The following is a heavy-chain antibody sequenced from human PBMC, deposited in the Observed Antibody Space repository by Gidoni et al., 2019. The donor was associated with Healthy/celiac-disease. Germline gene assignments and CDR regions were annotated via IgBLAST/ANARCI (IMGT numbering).Heavy chain of an antibody. CDR1: GGTFSSYA. CDR2: IIPIFGTA. J-gene: IGHJ6*03. Sequence: QLQLVQSGAEVKKPGSSVKVSCKASGGTFSSYAISWVRQAPGQGLEWMGGIIPIFGTANYAQKFQGRVTITADKSTSTAYMELSSLRSEDTAVYYCAREGVVQQLPYYYYMDVWGKGTTVTVSS. D-gene: IGHD6-13*01. V-gene: IGHV1-69*06. CDR3: AREGVVQQLPYYYYMDV.